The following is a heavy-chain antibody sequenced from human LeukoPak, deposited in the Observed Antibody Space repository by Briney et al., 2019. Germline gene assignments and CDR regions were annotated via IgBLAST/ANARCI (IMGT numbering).Heavy chain of an antibody. V-gene: IGHV1-69*05. CDR1: GGTFSSYA. CDR3: ARVPVVPADDAPYYYYYMDV. D-gene: IGHD2-2*01. CDR2: IIPIFGTA. J-gene: IGHJ6*03. Sequence: SVKVSCKASGGTFSSYAISWVRQAPGQGLEWMGGIIPIFGTANYAQKFQGRVTITTDESTSTAYMELSSLRSEDTAVYYCARVPVVPADDAPYYYYYMDVWGKGTTVTVSS.